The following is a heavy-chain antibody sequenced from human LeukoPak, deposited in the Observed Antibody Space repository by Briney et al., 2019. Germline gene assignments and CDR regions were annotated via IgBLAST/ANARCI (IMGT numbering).Heavy chain of an antibody. CDR2: ISAYNGNT. CDR1: GYTFTSYG. CDR3: ARDDYGGNAFDY. D-gene: IGHD4-23*01. J-gene: IGHJ4*02. Sequence: ASVKVSCKASGYTFTSYGISWVRQAPAQGLEWMGWISAYNGNTNYAQKLQGRVTMPTDTSTSPAYMELRSLSSDDPAVYYCARDDYGGNAFDYWGQGTLVTVSS. V-gene: IGHV1-18*01.